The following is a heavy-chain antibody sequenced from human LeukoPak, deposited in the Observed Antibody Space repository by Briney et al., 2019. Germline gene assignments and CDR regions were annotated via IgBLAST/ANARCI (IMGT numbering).Heavy chain of an antibody. V-gene: IGHV4-4*07. J-gene: IGHJ4*02. D-gene: IGHD3-22*01. CDR1: GGSINNYY. CDR3: ARTPIYYFDNSGYYN. CDR2: IYSSGST. Sequence: SETLSLTCTVSGGSINNYYWSWIRQPAGKGLEWIGLIYSSGSTSCNPSLKGRVTMSVDTSKKQFSLRLSSVTAADTAVYYCARTPIYYFDNSGYYNWGQGTLVTVSS.